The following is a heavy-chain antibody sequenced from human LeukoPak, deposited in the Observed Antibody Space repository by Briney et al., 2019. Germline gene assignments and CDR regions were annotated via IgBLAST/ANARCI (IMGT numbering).Heavy chain of an antibody. CDR3: ARQRPADGRSAFDI. V-gene: IGHV4-39*01. D-gene: IGHD4-17*01. J-gene: IGHJ3*02. CDR1: GGSISSSDYF. CDR2: IYYRGSA. Sequence: SETLSLTCTVSGGSISSSDYFWGWIRQPPGKGLEWIGTIYYRGSAYYNPSLKSRVTISVDTSKNQFSLKLSSVTAADTAVYYCARQRPADGRSAFDIWGQGTMATVSS.